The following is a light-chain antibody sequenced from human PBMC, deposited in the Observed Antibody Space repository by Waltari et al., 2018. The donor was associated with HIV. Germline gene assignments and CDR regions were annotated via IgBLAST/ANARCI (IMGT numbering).Light chain of an antibody. CDR2: EVS. J-gene: IGLJ1*01. V-gene: IGLV2-14*01. CDR1: SSYVGGYHY. Sequence: QSALTQPPSVSGSPGQSITLSCTGTSSYVGGYHYVSWYQQHPAKAPKLMIYEVSHRPSGVSNRFSGSKSGNTASLTISGLQAEDEADYYCGSYTSISTQYVFGTGTRVTVL. CDR3: GSYTSISTQYV.